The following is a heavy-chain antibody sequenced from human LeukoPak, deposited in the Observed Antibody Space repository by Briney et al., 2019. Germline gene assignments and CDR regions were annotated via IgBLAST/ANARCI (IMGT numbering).Heavy chain of an antibody. CDR3: ARATSDYWNFNI. CDR2: ISYSGNT. CDR1: GGSISSPNCY. D-gene: IGHD3-3*01. V-gene: IGHV4-39*01. J-gene: IGHJ3*02. Sequence: SETLSLTCAVSGGSISSPNCYWDWIRQSPEKGLEYIGTISYSGNTWSNPSLSSRVSISADTSKNQFSLKLTSVTAADTAVCYCARATSDYWNFNIWGQGTVVTVSS.